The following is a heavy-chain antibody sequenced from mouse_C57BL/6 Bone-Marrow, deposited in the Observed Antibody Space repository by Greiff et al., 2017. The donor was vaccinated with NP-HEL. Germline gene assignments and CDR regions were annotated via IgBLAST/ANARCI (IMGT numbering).Heavy chain of an antibody. CDR1: GFNIKDDY. Sequence: VQLKQSGAELVRPGASVKLSCTASGFNIKDDYMHWVKQRPEQGLEWIGWIDPENGDTEYASKFQGKATITADTSSNTAYLQLSSLTSEDTAVYYCTTMANYYGSRGFAYWGQGTLVTVSA. CDR3: TTMANYYGSRGFAY. J-gene: IGHJ3*01. V-gene: IGHV14-4*01. D-gene: IGHD1-1*01. CDR2: IDPENGDT.